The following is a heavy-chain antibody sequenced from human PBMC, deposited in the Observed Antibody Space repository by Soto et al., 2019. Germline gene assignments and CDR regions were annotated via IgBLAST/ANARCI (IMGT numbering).Heavy chain of an antibody. Sequence: AGSLRLSCAASRFTFRNYAMNWVRQAPGKGLEWVSSISGGGDSRKYVDSVKGRFTISRDNSKNTLYLQMNSLRAEDTAVYYCAKDLFTMVRLFDSWGQGTLVTVSS. J-gene: IGHJ4*02. CDR1: RFTFRNYA. CDR3: AKDLFTMVRLFDS. D-gene: IGHD3-10*01. CDR2: ISGGGDSR. V-gene: IGHV3-23*01.